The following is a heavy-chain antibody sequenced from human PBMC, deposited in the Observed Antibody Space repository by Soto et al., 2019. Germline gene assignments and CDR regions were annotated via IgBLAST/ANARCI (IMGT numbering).Heavy chain of an antibody. CDR2: IYHSGST. V-gene: IGHV4-30-2*01. J-gene: IGHJ4*02. CDR1: GGSISSGVYS. Sequence: TRSLTCAVSGGSISSGVYSWSWIRQPPGKGLEWIAYIYHSGSTYYHPSRNSRVTISVDSSKNQFSLKLSSVTAADTAVYYCARAPGSRWFGELGYYFDYWGQGTLVTVSS. D-gene: IGHD3-10*01. CDR3: ARAPGSRWFGELGYYFDY.